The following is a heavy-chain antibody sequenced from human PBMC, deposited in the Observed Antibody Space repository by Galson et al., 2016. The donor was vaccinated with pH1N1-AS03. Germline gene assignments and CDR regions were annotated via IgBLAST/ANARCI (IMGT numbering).Heavy chain of an antibody. CDR1: GFTFSSYS. Sequence: SLRLSCAASGFTFSSYSMNWVRQAPGKGLEWVSNDGNNKWYADSVKGRFTISRDNSKNTLYLQVNSVRAEDTAVYYCARDALLSLPGGIDYWGQGTLVAVSS. D-gene: IGHD2/OR15-2a*01. J-gene: IGHJ4*02. CDR3: ARDALLSLPGGIDY. V-gene: IGHV3-30*04. CDR2: NDGNNK.